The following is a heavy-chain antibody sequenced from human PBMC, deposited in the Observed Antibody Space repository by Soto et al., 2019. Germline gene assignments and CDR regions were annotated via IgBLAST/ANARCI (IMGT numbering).Heavy chain of an antibody. Sequence: QVQLQESGPGLVKPSETLSLTCTVSGGYISSDYWSWIRQPPEKGLEWIGYIYYSGITNYNPSLKSRVTISVDTSKNQFSLKLSSVTAADTAVYYCARYKSNYYYGMDVWGQGTTVTVSS. V-gene: IGHV4-59*01. D-gene: IGHD1-20*01. CDR3: ARYKSNYYYGMDV. J-gene: IGHJ6*02. CDR2: IYYSGIT. CDR1: GGYISSDY.